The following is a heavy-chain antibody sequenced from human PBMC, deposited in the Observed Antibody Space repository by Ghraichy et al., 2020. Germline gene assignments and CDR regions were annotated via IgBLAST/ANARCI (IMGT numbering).Heavy chain of an antibody. CDR2: INHSGMT. Sequence: SETLSLTCGVYNGSLSGYYWSWIRQPPGKGLTWIGEINHSGMTNYNPSLKSRVTVSLDTSKNQFSLTLRSVTAADTAVYYCARVGRSSGWYFFDDWGQGALVTVSS. V-gene: IGHV4-34*01. CDR1: NGSLSGYY. J-gene: IGHJ4*02. D-gene: IGHD6-19*01. CDR3: ARVGRSSGWYFFDD.